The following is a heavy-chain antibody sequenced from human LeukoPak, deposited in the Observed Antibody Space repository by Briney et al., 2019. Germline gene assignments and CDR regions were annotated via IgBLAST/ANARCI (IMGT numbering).Heavy chain of an antibody. CDR1: GGSISSYY. Sequence: SENLSLTCTVSGGSISSYYWSWIRQPAGKGLEWIGEIYHSGSTNYNPSLKSRVTISVDKSKNQFSLKLSSVTAADTAVYYCARASVSMVRSGAFDIWGQGTMVTVSS. J-gene: IGHJ3*02. V-gene: IGHV4-59*12. CDR3: ARASVSMVRSGAFDI. CDR2: IYHSGST. D-gene: IGHD3-10*01.